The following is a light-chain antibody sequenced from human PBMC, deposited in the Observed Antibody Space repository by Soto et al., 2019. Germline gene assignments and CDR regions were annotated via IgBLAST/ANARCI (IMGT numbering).Light chain of an antibody. Sequence: AIRMTQSPSSFSASTGDRATLTCRASQGISSYLAWYQQKPGKAPKLLIYAASTLQSGVPSRFSGSGSGTDFTLTISCLQSEDFATYYCHQYYSYPFTFGPGTKVDIK. CDR1: QGISSY. J-gene: IGKJ3*01. CDR3: HQYYSYPFT. CDR2: AAS. V-gene: IGKV1-8*01.